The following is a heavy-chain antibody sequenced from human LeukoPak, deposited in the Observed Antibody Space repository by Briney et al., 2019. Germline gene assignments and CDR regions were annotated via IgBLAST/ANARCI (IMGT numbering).Heavy chain of an antibody. V-gene: IGHV1-46*01. CDR3: ASSSGPTARFDY. CDR1: GYTFTSYY. D-gene: IGHD6-19*01. J-gene: IGHJ4*02. Sequence: ASVKVSCKASGYTFTSYYMHWVRQAPGQGLEWMGIINPSGGSTSYAQKFQGRVTMTRDMSTSTVYMELSSLRSEDTAVYYCASSSGPTARFDYWGQGTRVTVSS. CDR2: INPSGGST.